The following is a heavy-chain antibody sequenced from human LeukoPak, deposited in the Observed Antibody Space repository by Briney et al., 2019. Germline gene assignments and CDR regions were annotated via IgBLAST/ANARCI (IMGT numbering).Heavy chain of an antibody. CDR3: ARDSIAAAGIMAYGMDV. J-gene: IGHJ6*02. CDR2: ISSTSSYI. Sequence: GGSLRLSCAASGFTFSSYSMNWVRQAPGKGLEWVSCISSTSSYIYYAGSVKGRFTISRDNAKNSLYLQMNSLRAEDTAVYYCARDSIAAAGIMAYGMDVWGQGTTVTVSS. D-gene: IGHD6-13*01. V-gene: IGHV3-21*01. CDR1: GFTFSSYS.